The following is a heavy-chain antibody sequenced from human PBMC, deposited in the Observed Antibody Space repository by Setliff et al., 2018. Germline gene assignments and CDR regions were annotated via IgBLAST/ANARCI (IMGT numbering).Heavy chain of an antibody. J-gene: IGHJ5*02. CDR3: ARDTYIGDFWSGYYIQGQFDP. CDR2: MNPNSGNT. V-gene: IGHV1-8*03. Sequence: ASVKVSCKASGYTFTSYDINWMRQASGQGLEWMGWMNPNSGNTGSTQKFQGRVTITRDTSANTAYMELSSLRSEDTAVYYCARDTYIGDFWSGYYIQGQFDPWGQGTLVTVSS. CDR1: GYTFTSYD. D-gene: IGHD3-3*01.